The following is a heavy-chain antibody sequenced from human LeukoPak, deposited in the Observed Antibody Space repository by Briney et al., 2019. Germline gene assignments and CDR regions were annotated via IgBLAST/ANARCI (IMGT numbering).Heavy chain of an antibody. CDR1: GYSFR. J-gene: IGHJ5*02. Sequence: GESLKISCKGSGYSFRIDWVRQMPGKGLEWMGRIDPSDSYTNYSPPFQGHVTISADKSISTVYLQWSSLKASDTAMYYCAKSGFGSGLDPWGQGTLVTVSS. D-gene: IGHD3-10*01. CDR2: IDPSDSYT. CDR3: AKSGFGSGLDP. V-gene: IGHV5-10-1*01.